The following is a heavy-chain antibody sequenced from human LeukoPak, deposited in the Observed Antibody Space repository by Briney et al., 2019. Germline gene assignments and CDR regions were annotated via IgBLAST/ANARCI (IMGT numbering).Heavy chain of an antibody. Sequence: GGSLRLSCAASGFTFSSYSMNWVRQAPGKGLEWVSSISSSSSYIYYADSVKGRFTISRDNAKNSLYLQMNSLRAEDTAVYYCARDLVQLERPRDWFDPWGHGTLVTVSS. CDR3: ARDLVQLERPRDWFDP. CDR2: ISSSSSYI. CDR1: GFTFSSYS. J-gene: IGHJ5*02. V-gene: IGHV3-21*01. D-gene: IGHD1-1*01.